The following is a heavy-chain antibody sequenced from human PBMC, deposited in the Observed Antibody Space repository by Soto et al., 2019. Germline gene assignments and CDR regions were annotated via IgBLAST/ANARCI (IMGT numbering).Heavy chain of an antibody. V-gene: IGHV3-33*01. D-gene: IGHD4-17*01. J-gene: IGHJ4*02. CDR1: GFTFSRYG. Sequence: QVPLVESGGGVVQPGRSLRLSCAASGFTFSRYGMHWVRQAPGKGLEWLAVILADDSDRDYADAVKGRFSISSDNSKNSLYRQMNSLSAEVTAVYYCARDDDFGDNGLDYWGQGTLVTVSS. CDR2: ILADDSDR. CDR3: ARDDDFGDNGLDY.